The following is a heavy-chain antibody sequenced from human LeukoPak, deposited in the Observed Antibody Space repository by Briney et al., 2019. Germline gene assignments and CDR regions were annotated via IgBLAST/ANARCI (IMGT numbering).Heavy chain of an antibody. D-gene: IGHD2-21*02. CDR2: IDPSDSYT. V-gene: IGHV5-10-1*01. CDR1: GYSFTSYW. Sequence: GESLRISCKGSGYSFTSYWISWVRQMPGKGLEWMGRIDPSDSYTNYSPSFQGHVTISADKSISTAYLQWSSLKASDTAMYYCARRVGCGGDCYLFDYWGQGTLVTVSS. J-gene: IGHJ4*02. CDR3: ARRVGCGGDCYLFDY.